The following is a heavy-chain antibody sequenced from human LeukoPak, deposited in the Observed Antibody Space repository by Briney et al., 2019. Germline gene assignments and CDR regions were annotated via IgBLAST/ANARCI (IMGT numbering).Heavy chain of an antibody. J-gene: IGHJ4*02. V-gene: IGHV4-38-2*01. CDR3: ARRDCSGCSCYVDY. D-gene: IGHD2-15*01. Sequence: KPSETLSLTCAVSGSSISSAYYWGWIRQSPGKGLEWIGNVYHSGSSDCNPSLKSRVTISVDTSKNQFSLKLNSVTAADTAVYYCARRDCSGCSCYVDYWGQGTLVTVSS. CDR1: GSSISSAYY. CDR2: VYHSGSS.